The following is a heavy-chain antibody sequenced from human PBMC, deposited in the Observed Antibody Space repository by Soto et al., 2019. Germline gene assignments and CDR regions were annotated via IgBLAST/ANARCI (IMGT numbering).Heavy chain of an antibody. Sequence: GGSLRLSCAASGFTFRKAWFNWVRQAPGKGLEWVGRINTKSDGGTIDYAAHVKDRFIISRNDSENTLYLLINSLKTEDTGVYYCTTVLFNCDSRDCHLDYWGQGTLVTVSS. CDR3: TTVLFNCDSRDCHLDY. D-gene: IGHD3-22*01. CDR1: GFTFRKAW. J-gene: IGHJ4*02. CDR2: INTKSDGGTI. V-gene: IGHV3-15*01.